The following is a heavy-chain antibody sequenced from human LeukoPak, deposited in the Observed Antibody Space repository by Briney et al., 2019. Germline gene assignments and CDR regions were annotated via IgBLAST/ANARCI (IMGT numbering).Heavy chain of an antibody. J-gene: IGHJ4*02. CDR2: IIPIFGTT. CDR1: GGTFSSYA. V-gene: IGHV1-69*05. D-gene: IGHD3-3*02. Sequence: GASVKVSCKASGGTFSSYAISCVRQAPGQGLEWMGGIIPIFGTTNYAQNFQGRVTITTDESTSTAYMELSSLRSEDTAIYYCARVLGGSHYFDYWGQGTLVTVSS. CDR3: ARVLGGSHYFDY.